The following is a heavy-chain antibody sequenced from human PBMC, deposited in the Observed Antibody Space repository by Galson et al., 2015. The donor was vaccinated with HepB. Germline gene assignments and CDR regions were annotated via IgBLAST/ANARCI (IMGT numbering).Heavy chain of an antibody. D-gene: IGHD6-25*01. CDR2: IWWYGSEK. CDR1: GFYFRTYG. V-gene: IGHV3-33*01. Sequence: SLRLSCAASGFYFRTYGMHWVRQAPGKGLEWVAVIWWYGSEKYYADSVKGRFTITRGNSKNTVYLEMNSLRAEDTAVYYCAREEVSPALHHFDYWGQGTPVIVSS. CDR3: AREEVSPALHHFDY. J-gene: IGHJ4*02.